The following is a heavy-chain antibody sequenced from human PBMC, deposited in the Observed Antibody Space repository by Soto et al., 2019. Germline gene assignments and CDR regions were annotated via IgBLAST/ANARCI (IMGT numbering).Heavy chain of an antibody. CDR1: GLTFSDAW. CDR2: ILKGGTT. D-gene: IGHD3-3*01. Sequence: EVQLVESGGGLVKPGGSLRLSCTVSGLTFSDAWLTWVRQATGKGLECIGRILKGGTTDYTAPVKGRFTISRDDSKKTLYLQMNNLKTEDTAVYYCEWSGTNWLASWGQGTLVTVSS. J-gene: IGHJ5*01. V-gene: IGHV3-15*01. CDR3: EWSGTNWLAS.